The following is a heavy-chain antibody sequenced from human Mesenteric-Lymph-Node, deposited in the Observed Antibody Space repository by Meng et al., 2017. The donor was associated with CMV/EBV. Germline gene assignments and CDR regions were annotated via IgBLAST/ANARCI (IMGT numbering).Heavy chain of an antibody. D-gene: IGHD3-22*01. J-gene: IGHJ4*02. CDR3: AKEGGGDDSSGYYYYFDY. V-gene: IGHV3-11*01. CDR1: GFTFSDYY. CDR2: TSSSGSTI. Sequence: GESLKISCAASGFTFSDYYMSWIRQAPGKGLEWVSYTSSSGSTIYYEDSVKGRFTISRDNAKNSLYLQMNSLRAGDTAVYYCAKEGGGDDSSGYYYYFDYWGQGTLVTVSS.